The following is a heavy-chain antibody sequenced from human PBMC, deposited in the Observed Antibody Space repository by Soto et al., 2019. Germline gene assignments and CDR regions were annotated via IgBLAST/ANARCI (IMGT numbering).Heavy chain of an antibody. CDR1: GFTFSSYA. CDR2: ISNNGRST. Sequence: EVQLLESGGGLVQPGESLRLSCAASGFTFSSYALTWVRQAPGKGLEWVSAISNNGRSTYYADSVKGRFTVSRDKSKNTLYLQMNNLRAEDRSVYYCAKGYIAGTTGWFDACGQRTLGTV. V-gene: IGHV3-23*01. J-gene: IGHJ5*02. CDR3: AKGYIAGTTGWFDA. D-gene: IGHD6-13*01.